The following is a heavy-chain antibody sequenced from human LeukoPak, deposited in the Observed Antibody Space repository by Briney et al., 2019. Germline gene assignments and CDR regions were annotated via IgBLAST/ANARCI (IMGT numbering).Heavy chain of an antibody. D-gene: IGHD3-16*01. V-gene: IGHV3-74*01. CDR1: GFTFSIDW. Sequence: GGSLRLSCAASGFTFSIDWMHWVRQAPGKGLVCVSYINGDGSSTNYADSVRGRFTISRDNAKNTLSLTMNSLRDEDTAVFYCVRGPDSWGLGTLVTVSS. J-gene: IGHJ5*01. CDR3: VRGPDS. CDR2: INGDGSST.